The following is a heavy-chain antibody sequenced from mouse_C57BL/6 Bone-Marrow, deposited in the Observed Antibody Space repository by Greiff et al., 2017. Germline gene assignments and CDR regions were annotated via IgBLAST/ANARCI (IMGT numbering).Heavy chain of an antibody. D-gene: IGHD1-1*01. V-gene: IGHV1-55*01. CDR1: GYTFTSYW. J-gene: IGHJ2*01. CDR2: IYPGSGST. CDR3: AREYYYGSSFDD. Sequence: VQLQQPGAELVKPGASVKMSCKASGYTFTSYWITWVKQRPGQGLEWIGDIYPGSGSTKYNEKFKSKATLTVDTSSSTAYMQLSSLTSEDSAVYYCAREYYYGSSFDDWGKGTTLTVSS.